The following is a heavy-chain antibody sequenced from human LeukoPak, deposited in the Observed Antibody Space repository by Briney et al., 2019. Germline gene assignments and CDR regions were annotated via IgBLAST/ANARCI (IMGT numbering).Heavy chain of an antibody. CDR1: GFTVSTNY. CDR2: MYSGGST. CDR3: ARASIAAAGYYFDY. J-gene: IGHJ4*02. V-gene: IGHV3-66*01. D-gene: IGHD6-13*01. Sequence: PGGSLRLSCAASGFTVSTNYMSWVRQAPGKGLEWVSVMYSGGSTYYADSVKGRFTISRDNSMNTLYLQMNSLRAEDTAVYYCARASIAAAGYYFDYWGQGTLVTVSS.